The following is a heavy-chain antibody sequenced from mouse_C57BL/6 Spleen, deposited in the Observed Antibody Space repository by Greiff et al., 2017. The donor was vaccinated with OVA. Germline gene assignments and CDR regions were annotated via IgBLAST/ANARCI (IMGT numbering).Heavy chain of an antibody. D-gene: IGHD3-1*01. CDR3: ARASERVYAMDY. V-gene: IGHV1-7*01. CDR1: GYTFTSYW. Sequence: QVQLQQSGAELAKPGASVQLSCKASGYTFTSYWMHWVKQRPGPGLEWIGYITPSSGYTKYNQKFKDKATLTSDKSSSTAYMQRSSLTYEDSAVDYCARASERVYAMDYWGQGTSVTVSS. J-gene: IGHJ4*01. CDR2: ITPSSGYT.